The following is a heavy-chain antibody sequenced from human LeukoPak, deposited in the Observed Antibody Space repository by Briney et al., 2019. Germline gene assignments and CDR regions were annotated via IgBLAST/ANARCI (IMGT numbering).Heavy chain of an antibody. J-gene: IGHJ4*02. CDR1: GDSISSYY. CDR2: IYYSGST. D-gene: IGHD6-13*01. V-gene: IGHV4-59*08. CDR3: ARQQQLEDFDY. Sequence: SETLSLTCTVSGDSISSYYWSWIRQPPGKGLEWIGYIYYSGSTNYNPSLKSRVTISVDTSKNQFSLKLSSVTAADTAVYYCARQQQLEDFDYWGQGTLVTVSS.